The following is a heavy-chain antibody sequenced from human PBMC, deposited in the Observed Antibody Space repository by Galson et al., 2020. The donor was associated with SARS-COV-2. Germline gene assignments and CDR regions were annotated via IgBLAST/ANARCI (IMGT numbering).Heavy chain of an antibody. D-gene: IGHD2-21*01. CDR2: ISSSGRTI. CDR1: GFTFSNYE. J-gene: IGHJ4*02. Sequence: TGGSLRLSCAASGFTFSNYEMNWVRQAPGKGLEWVSYISSSGRTIHYADSVKGRFTISRDNAKSSQSLQMNSLRADDTAVYYCARLDAYGPGYWGQGTLVTVSS. V-gene: IGHV3-48*03. CDR3: ARLDAYGPGY.